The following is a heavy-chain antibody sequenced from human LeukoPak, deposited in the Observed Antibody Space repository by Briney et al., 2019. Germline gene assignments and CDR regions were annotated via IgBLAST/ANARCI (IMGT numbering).Heavy chain of an antibody. CDR2: IRSKAYGGTT. CDR3: TRDRDHSSGWYGLFDY. J-gene: IGHJ4*02. V-gene: IGHV3-49*04. D-gene: IGHD6-19*01. CDR1: GFTFGDYA. Sequence: PGRSLRLSCTASGFTFGDYAMSWVRQAPGKGLEWVGFIRSKAYGGTTEYAASVKGRLTISRDDSKSIAYLQMNSLKTEDTAVYYCTRDRDHSSGWYGLFDYWGQGTLVTVSS.